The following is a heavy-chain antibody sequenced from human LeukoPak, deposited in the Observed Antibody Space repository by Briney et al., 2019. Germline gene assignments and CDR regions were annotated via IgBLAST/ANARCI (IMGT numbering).Heavy chain of an antibody. CDR1: GFTFSNYS. Sequence: GGSLRLSCAASGFTFSNYSMNWVRQAPGKGLEWVSSISSSSRYIYYADSVKGRFTIFRDNAENSLYLQMNSLRAEDTAIYYCARDKTVGATKFDSWGQGTLVTVSS. CDR3: ARDKTVGATKFDS. D-gene: IGHD1-26*01. J-gene: IGHJ4*02. V-gene: IGHV3-21*01. CDR2: ISSSSRYI.